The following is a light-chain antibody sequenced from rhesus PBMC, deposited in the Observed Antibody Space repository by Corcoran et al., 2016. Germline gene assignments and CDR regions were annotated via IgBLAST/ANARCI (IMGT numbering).Light chain of an antibody. Sequence: SYELTQPPSVSVSPGQTARITCGGDNIGIKIVHWYQQKPPQAPLLVIYDDGVRPSGIPERFSGSNSGNTATLTISGVEAGDEADYYCQVWDSSSGLFGGGTRLTVL. CDR3: QVWDSSSGL. J-gene: IGLJ2*01. V-gene: IGLV3-40*01. CDR1: NIGIKI. CDR2: DDG.